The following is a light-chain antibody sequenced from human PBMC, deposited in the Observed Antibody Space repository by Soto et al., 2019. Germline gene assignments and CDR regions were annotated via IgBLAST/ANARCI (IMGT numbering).Light chain of an antibody. Sequence: EVVLTQSPGTLSLSPGERATLSCRASQSVSNNYLAWYQQKPGQAPRLLIFGSSDSAPGIPDRFSGSGSGSAFPLTTSRLEPDDFTVKNNHHSDSSTPYTIAKVTNMDLK. CDR2: GSS. CDR1: QSVSNNY. CDR3: HHSDSSTPYT. J-gene: IGKJ2*01. V-gene: IGKV3-20*01.